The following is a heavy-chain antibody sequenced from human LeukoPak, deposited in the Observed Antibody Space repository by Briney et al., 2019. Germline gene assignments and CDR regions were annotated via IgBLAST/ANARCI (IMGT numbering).Heavy chain of an antibody. Sequence: GGSLRLSCAASGFTFDDYGMSWVRQAPGKGLEWVSGINWNGDNTNYADSLKGRFTISRDNAKNSLYLQMNSLRAEDTALYYCARGSTHYDVLTGYHYYFDYWGQGTLVTASS. J-gene: IGHJ4*02. D-gene: IGHD3-9*01. CDR1: GFTFDDYG. CDR3: ARGSTHYDVLTGYHYYFDY. V-gene: IGHV3-20*04. CDR2: INWNGDNT.